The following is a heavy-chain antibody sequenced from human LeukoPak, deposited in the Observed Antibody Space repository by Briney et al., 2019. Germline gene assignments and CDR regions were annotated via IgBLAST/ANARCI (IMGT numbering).Heavy chain of an antibody. Sequence: PGGSLRLSCAASGFTFSNYEFNLVRQAPGKGLEWVSYISSSGRNIYYADSVKGRFTISRDNAKNSLYLQMNSLRAEDTAVYYCARDLVQLWSKDFWGQGTLVTVSS. CDR3: ARDLVQLWSKDF. D-gene: IGHD5-18*01. J-gene: IGHJ4*02. V-gene: IGHV3-48*03. CDR2: ISSSGRNI. CDR1: GFTFSNYE.